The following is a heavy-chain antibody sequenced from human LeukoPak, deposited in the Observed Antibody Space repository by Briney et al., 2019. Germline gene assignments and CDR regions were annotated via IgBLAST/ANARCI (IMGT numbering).Heavy chain of an antibody. CDR2: IYTSGST. Sequence: PSQTLSLTCTVSGGSISSGGYYWSWIRQPAGKGLEWIGRIYTSGSTNYNPSLKSRVTMSVDTSKNQFSLKLSSVTAADTAVYYCARATSIGNHDAFDMWGQGTRVTVSS. D-gene: IGHD6-6*01. V-gene: IGHV4-61*02. J-gene: IGHJ3*02. CDR1: GGSISSGGYY. CDR3: ARATSIGNHDAFDM.